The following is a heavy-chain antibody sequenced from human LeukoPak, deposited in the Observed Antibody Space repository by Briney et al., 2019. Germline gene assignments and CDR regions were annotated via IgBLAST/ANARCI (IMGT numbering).Heavy chain of an antibody. V-gene: IGHV4-34*01. D-gene: IGHD2-2*01. CDR2: INHSGST. J-gene: IGHJ4*02. CDR1: GGSFSGYY. CDR3: ARERCSSTSCHRISGFRY. Sequence: SETLSLTCAVYGGSFSGYYWGWIRQPPGKGLEWIGEINHSGSTNYNPSLKSRVTISVDTSKNQFPLKLSSVTAADTAVYYCARERCSSTSCHRISGFRYWGQGTLVTVSS.